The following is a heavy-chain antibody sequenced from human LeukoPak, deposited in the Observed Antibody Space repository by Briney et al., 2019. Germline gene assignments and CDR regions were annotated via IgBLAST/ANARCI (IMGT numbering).Heavy chain of an antibody. CDR1: GFTFSSYW. Sequence: GGSLRLSCAASGFTFSSYWMHWVRQAPGKGLVWVSRINSDGSSTSYADSVMGRFTISRDNAKNTLYLQMNSLRAEDTAVYYCASIAAAGHNWFDPWGQGTLVTVSS. J-gene: IGHJ5*02. V-gene: IGHV3-74*01. D-gene: IGHD6-13*01. CDR3: ASIAAAGHNWFDP. CDR2: INSDGSST.